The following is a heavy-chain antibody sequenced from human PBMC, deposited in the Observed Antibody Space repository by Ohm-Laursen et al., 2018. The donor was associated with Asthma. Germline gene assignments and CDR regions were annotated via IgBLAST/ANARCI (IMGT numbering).Heavy chain of an antibody. Sequence: SLRLSCAASVFPFSKYALHWVRQAPGKGLEWVAIISYDGTSEYYADSVKGRVTISRDDSKNTVYLQMNNLRVEDTAVYYCAREDCSSTSCYADYWGQGTLVTVSS. CDR2: ISYDGTSE. CDR3: AREDCSSTSCYADY. J-gene: IGHJ4*02. CDR1: VFPFSKYA. V-gene: IGHV3-30*19. D-gene: IGHD2-2*01.